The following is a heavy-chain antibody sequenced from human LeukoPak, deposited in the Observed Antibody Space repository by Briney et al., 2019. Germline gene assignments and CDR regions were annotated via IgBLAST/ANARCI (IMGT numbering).Heavy chain of an antibody. V-gene: IGHV4-34*01. J-gene: IGHJ4*02. Sequence: SETLSLTCAVYGGSFSGYYWSWIRQPPGKGLEWIGEINHSGSTNYNPSPKSRVTISVDTSKNQFSLKLSSVTAANTAVYYCATHGTSGYDYHDYWGQGTLVTVSS. CDR3: ATHGTSGYDYHDY. CDR2: INHSGST. D-gene: IGHD5-12*01. CDR1: GGSFSGYY.